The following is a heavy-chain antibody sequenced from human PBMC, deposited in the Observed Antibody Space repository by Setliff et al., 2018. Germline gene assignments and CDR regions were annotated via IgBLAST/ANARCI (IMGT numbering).Heavy chain of an antibody. V-gene: IGHV4-59*01. CDR2: IYYSGST. Sequence: SETLSLTCTVSGDSISSYYWSWIRQPPGKGLEWIGYIYYSGSTNYNPSLKSRVTISVDTSKNQFSLKRSSVTAADTAVYYCAREFSTPHCGVARGSYYYYYMDVWGKGTTVTVSS. D-gene: IGHD3-3*01. CDR3: AREFSTPHCGVARGSYYYYYMDV. CDR1: GDSISSYY. J-gene: IGHJ6*03.